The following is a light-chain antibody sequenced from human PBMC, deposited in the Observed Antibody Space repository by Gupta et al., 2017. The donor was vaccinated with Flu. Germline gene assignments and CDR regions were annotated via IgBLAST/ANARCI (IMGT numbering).Light chain of an antibody. CDR2: EGT. CDR3: SSYAGSGTLV. Sequence: QSALTQPASVSGSPGQSITISCTGTRNDIGSYNLVSWSQQHPGKAPKLMIYEGTKRPSGVSNRFSASKSGNTASLTXSXLQTEDXADYYCSSYAGSGTLVFGGGTKVTVL. J-gene: IGLJ3*02. CDR1: RNDIGSYNL. V-gene: IGLV2-23*01.